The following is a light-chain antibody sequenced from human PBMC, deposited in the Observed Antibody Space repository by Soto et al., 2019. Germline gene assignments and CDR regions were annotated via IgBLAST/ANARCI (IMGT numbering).Light chain of an antibody. CDR1: QSVSNDF. CDR2: GAS. V-gene: IGKV3-20*01. Sequence: EIVLTQSPGILSLSPGERATLSCRASQSVSNDFLAWYQQKPGQAPRLLIYGASTRATDVPDRFSGSGSGAEFTLTISRLEPEEFAVYYCQQYGSAPPRTFGQGTKVE. J-gene: IGKJ1*01. CDR3: QQYGSAPPRT.